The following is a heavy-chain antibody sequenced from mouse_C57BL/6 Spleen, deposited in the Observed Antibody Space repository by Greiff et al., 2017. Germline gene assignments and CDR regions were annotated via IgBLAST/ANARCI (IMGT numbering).Heavy chain of an antibody. CDR3: ARVYPYFDY. D-gene: IGHD2-1*01. CDR2: INYDGSST. CDR1: GFTFSDYY. V-gene: IGHV5-16*01. J-gene: IGHJ2*01. Sequence: EVQVVESEGGLVQPGSSMKLSCTASGFTFSDYYMAWVRQVPEKGLEWVANINYDGSSTYYLDSLKSRFIISRDNAKNILYLQMSSLKSEDTATYYCARVYPYFDYWGQGTTLTVSS.